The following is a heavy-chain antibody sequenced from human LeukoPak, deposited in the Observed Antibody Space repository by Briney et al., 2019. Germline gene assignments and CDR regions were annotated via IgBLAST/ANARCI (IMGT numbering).Heavy chain of an antibody. CDR2: INPNSGGT. J-gene: IGHJ5*02. Sequence: ASVKVSCKASGYTFTGYYMHWVRQAPGQGLEWMGWINPNSGGTNYTQKFQGRVTMTRDTSISTAYMELSRLRSDDTAVYYCAREAMTTSKGVLDPWGQGTLVTVSS. CDR3: AREAMTTSKGVLDP. CDR1: GYTFTGYY. D-gene: IGHD4-4*01. V-gene: IGHV1-2*02.